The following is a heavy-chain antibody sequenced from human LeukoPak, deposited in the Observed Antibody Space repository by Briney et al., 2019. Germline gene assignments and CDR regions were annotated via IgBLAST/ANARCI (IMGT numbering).Heavy chain of an antibody. V-gene: IGHV1-8*01. Sequence: GASVKVSCKASGYTFTSYDINWVRQATGQGLEWMGWMSPNSGNTGYAQKFQGRVTMTRNTSISTAYMELSSLRSEDTAVYYCARGDNTYYYDSSGYYIFDYWGQGTLVTVSS. D-gene: IGHD3-22*01. CDR1: GYTFTSYD. CDR2: MSPNSGNT. CDR3: ARGDNTYYYDSSGYYIFDY. J-gene: IGHJ4*02.